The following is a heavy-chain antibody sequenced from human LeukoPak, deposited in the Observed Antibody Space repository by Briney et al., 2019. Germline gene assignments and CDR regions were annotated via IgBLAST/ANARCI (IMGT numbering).Heavy chain of an antibody. CDR3: ARVLYYDSSGPSPY. D-gene: IGHD3-22*01. CDR2: ISSSSTAE. CDR1: GFTFNKYS. V-gene: IGHV3-48*02. J-gene: IGHJ4*02. Sequence: GGSLRLSCAASGFTFNKYSMNWVRQAPGKGLEWLSYISSSSTAEYYADSVKGRFTTSRDNARNSLYLQMNSLRDEDTAVYYCARVLYYDSSGPSPYWGQGTLVTVSS.